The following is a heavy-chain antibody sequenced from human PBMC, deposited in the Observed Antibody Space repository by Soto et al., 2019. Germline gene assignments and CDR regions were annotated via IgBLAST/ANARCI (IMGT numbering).Heavy chain of an antibody. CDR1: GFTFSSYS. V-gene: IGHV3-21*01. J-gene: IGHJ4*02. Sequence: EVQLVESGGGLVKPGGSLRLSCAASGFTFSSYSMNWVRQAPGKGLEWVSSISSSSSYIYYADSVKGRFTISRDNAKTSLYLQMNRLRAEDTAVYYCASHPRDSSGYWYYFDYWGQGTLVTVSS. CDR3: ASHPRDSSGYWYYFDY. D-gene: IGHD3-22*01. CDR2: ISSSSSYI.